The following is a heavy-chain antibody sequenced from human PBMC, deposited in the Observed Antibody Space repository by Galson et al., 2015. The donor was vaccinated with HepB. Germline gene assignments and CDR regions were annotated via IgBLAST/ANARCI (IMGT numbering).Heavy chain of an antibody. J-gene: IGHJ6*02. V-gene: IGHV1-69*13. Sequence: SVKVSCKASGGAFSSYAISWVRQAPGQGLEWMGAFIPILDTANYAQKFQGRVTITADESTSTAYMELGSLTSEDTAVYYCARGERVLTYYYGLDVWGQGTTVTVSS. CDR2: FIPILDTA. CDR1: GGAFSSYA. CDR3: ARGERVLTYYYGLDV. D-gene: IGHD3-10*01.